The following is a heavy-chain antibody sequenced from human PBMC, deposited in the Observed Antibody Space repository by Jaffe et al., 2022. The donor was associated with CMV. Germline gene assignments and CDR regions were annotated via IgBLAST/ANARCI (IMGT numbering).Heavy chain of an antibody. V-gene: IGHV3-23*04. Sequence: EVQLVESGGGLVQPGGSLRLSCAASGFTFSSYAMSWVRQAPGKGLEWVSAISGSGGSTYYADSVKGRFTISRDNSKNTLYLQMNSLRAEDTAVYYCAKDLVVAALMLGASTDYWGQGTLVTVSS. CDR2: ISGSGGST. CDR3: AKDLVVAALMLGASTDY. J-gene: IGHJ4*02. CDR1: GFTFSSYA. D-gene: IGHD2-15*01.